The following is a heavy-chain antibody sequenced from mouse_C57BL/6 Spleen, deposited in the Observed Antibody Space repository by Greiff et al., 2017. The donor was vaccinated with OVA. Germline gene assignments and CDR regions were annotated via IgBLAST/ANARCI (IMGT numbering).Heavy chain of an antibody. CDR2: IDPETGGT. Sequence: VKLQESGAELVRPGASVTLSCKASGYTFTDYEMHWVKQTPVHGLEWIGAIDPETGGTAYNQKFKGKAILTADKSSSTAYMELRSLTSEDSAVYYCTRWATTVVGDYWGQGTTLTVSS. CDR3: TRWATTVVGDY. CDR1: GYTFTDYE. V-gene: IGHV1-15*01. J-gene: IGHJ2*01. D-gene: IGHD1-1*01.